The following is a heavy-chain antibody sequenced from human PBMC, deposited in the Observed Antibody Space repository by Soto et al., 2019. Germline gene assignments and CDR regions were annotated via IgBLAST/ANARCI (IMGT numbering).Heavy chain of an antibody. J-gene: IGHJ4*02. Sequence: GASVKVSCKASGGTFSSYAISWVRQAPGQGLEWMGGIIPIFGTANYAQKFQGRVTITADESTSTAYMELSSLRSEDTAVYYCAGFDYCGIDYWGQGTLVTVSS. CDR3: AGFDYCGIDY. CDR2: IIPIFGTA. CDR1: GGTFSSYA. D-gene: IGHD4-17*01. V-gene: IGHV1-69*13.